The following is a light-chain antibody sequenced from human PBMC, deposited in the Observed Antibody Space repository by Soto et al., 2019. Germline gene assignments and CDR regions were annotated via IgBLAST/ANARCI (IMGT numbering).Light chain of an antibody. CDR3: QLYGNSFT. Sequence: EIVLTQSPGTLSLSPGERVTLSCRTSQTISSSYLAWYQQKPGQAPRLLIYGASSRATGIPDRFSGSESGTDFTLTISSLEHEDFAVYYCQLYGNSFTFGPGTKVDIK. CDR2: GAS. J-gene: IGKJ3*01. CDR1: QTISSSY. V-gene: IGKV3-20*01.